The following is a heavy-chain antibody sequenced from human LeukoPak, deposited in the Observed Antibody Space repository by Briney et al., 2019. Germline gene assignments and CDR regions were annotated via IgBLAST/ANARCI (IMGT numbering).Heavy chain of an antibody. CDR2: IYPGDSDT. D-gene: IGHD6-13*01. Sequence: GESLKISCKGSGYSFFSHWIGWVRQMPGKGLEWMGIIYPGDSDTRYSPSLQGQVTISADKSISTAYLQWSSLKASDTAMYYCARRAYGTSWYLDYWSQGSLVTVSS. CDR1: GYSFFSHW. CDR3: ARRAYGTSWYLDY. J-gene: IGHJ4*02. V-gene: IGHV5-51*01.